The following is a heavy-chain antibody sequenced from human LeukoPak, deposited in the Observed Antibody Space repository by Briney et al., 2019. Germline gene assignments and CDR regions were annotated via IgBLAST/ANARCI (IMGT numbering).Heavy chain of an antibody. V-gene: IGHV3-23*01. Sequence: PGGSLRLSCAASGFTFSSYAMSWVRQARGKGLEWVSAISGSGGSTYYADSVKGRFTISRDNAKKTLFLQMKNLRLGDTALYYCAKGRDTSGRQNFDFWGQGTLVTVSS. CDR2: ISGSGGST. D-gene: IGHD6-19*01. CDR1: GFTFSSYA. J-gene: IGHJ4*02. CDR3: AKGRDTSGRQNFDF.